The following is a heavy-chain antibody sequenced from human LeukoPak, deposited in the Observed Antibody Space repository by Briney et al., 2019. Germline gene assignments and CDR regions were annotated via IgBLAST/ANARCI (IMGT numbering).Heavy chain of an antibody. Sequence: GGSLRLSCAVSGLTFNNYAMSWVRQAPGKGLEWVSGISGRGASKYYADSVKGRFTISRDNSKNTLYLQMSSLRAEDTAVYYCAKSGGIAALDYWGQGTLVPVSS. D-gene: IGHD6-13*01. CDR1: GLTFNNYA. CDR2: ISGRGASK. J-gene: IGHJ4*02. V-gene: IGHV3-23*01. CDR3: AKSGGIAALDY.